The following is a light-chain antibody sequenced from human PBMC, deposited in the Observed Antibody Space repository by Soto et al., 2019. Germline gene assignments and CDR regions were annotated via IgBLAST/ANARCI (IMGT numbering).Light chain of an antibody. CDR3: QQYNIWRSIT. V-gene: IGKV3D-15*01. CDR1: QSISDT. J-gene: IGKJ5*01. CDR2: GAS. Sequence: EILITQSPATLSVSPGGRATLSCRASQSISDTLAWYQQRPGQPTRLLIYGASNRANGIPARFSGSGYGTDFTLTLRSLQSEDFAVYYCQQYNIWRSITFGQGTRLEI.